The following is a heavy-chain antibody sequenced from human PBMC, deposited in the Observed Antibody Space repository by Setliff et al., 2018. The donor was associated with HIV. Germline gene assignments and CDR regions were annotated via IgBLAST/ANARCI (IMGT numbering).Heavy chain of an antibody. CDR2: IYTSGST. D-gene: IGHD3-3*01. V-gene: IGHV4-61*09. Sequence: SETLSLTCTVSGGSISSGSYYWSWIRQPAGKGLEWIGHIYTSGSTNYNPSLKSRVTISVDTSKNQFSLRLTSVAATDTAVYYCARDLPRWSGPQAFDIWGQGTMVTVSS. CDR1: GGSISSGSYY. CDR3: ARDLPRWSGPQAFDI. J-gene: IGHJ3*02.